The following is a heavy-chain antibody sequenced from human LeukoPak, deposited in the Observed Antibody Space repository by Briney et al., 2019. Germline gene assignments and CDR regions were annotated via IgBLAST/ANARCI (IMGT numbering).Heavy chain of an antibody. Sequence: PGRSLRLSCAASGFTFSSYDMHWVRQAPGKGLEWVAVISFDGSNKYYADSVKGRFTISRDNSKNTLYLQMNGLRPDDTAVYYCARDPLDISRWANAFDIWGQGTLVTVSS. CDR3: ARDPLDISRWANAFDI. J-gene: IGHJ3*02. V-gene: IGHV3-30*03. CDR2: ISFDGSNK. D-gene: IGHD2-2*03. CDR1: GFTFSSYD.